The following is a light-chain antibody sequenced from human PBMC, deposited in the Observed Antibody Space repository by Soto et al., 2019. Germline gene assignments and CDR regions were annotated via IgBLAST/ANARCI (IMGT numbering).Light chain of an antibody. CDR2: DAS. V-gene: IGKV3-11*01. CDR3: QQRSIWPS. CDR1: QSVSSY. Sequence: EIVLTQSPATLSLSPGDRATLSCRASQSVSSYLAWYQQKPGQAPRLLIYDASNRATGIPARFSGSGSGTDFTLTISSLEPEDFAVYYCQQRSIWPSFGGGTKVEIK. J-gene: IGKJ4*01.